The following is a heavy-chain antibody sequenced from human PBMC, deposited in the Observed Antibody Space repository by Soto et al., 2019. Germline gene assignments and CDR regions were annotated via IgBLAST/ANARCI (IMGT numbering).Heavy chain of an antibody. V-gene: IGHV4-39*01. CDR2: IHYSGYT. CDR3: ARLYYYDTSGYLNFDY. D-gene: IGHD3-22*01. Sequence: SETLSLTCTVSGGSISSSSYYWGWIRQPPGKGLEWIGSIHYSGYTYYNPSLKSRLTISVDTSKNQFSLELTSVTAADTAVYYCARLYYYDTSGYLNFDYWGQGTLVTVSS. CDR1: GGSISSSSYY. J-gene: IGHJ4*02.